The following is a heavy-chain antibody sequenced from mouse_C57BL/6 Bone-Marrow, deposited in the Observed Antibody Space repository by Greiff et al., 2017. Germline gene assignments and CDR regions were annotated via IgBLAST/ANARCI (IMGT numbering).Heavy chain of an antibody. CDR1: GYTFTSYW. CDR3: AILYDGYWYAMDY. J-gene: IGHJ4*01. D-gene: IGHD2-3*01. CDR2: IYPGSGST. V-gene: IGHV1-55*01. Sequence: QVQLQQPGAELVKPGASVKMSCKASGYTFTSYWITWVKQRPGQGLAWIGDIYPGSGSTNYNEKFKSKATLTVDTSSSTAYMQLSSLTSEDSAVYYCAILYDGYWYAMDYWGQGTSVTVSS.